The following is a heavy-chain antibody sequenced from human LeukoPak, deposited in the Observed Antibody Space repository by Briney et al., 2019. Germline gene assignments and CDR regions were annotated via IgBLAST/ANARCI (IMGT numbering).Heavy chain of an antibody. CDR2: IRYDGSNK. D-gene: IGHD2-2*01. CDR3: AKGEGDIVVVPAAPDY. V-gene: IGHV3-30*02. Sequence: GGSLRLSCAASGFTFSSYGMHWVRQAPGKGLEWVAFIRYDGSNKYYADSVKGRFTISRDNSKNTLYLQMNSLRAEDTAVYYCAKGEGDIVVVPAAPDYWGQGTLVTVSS. J-gene: IGHJ4*02. CDR1: GFTFSSYG.